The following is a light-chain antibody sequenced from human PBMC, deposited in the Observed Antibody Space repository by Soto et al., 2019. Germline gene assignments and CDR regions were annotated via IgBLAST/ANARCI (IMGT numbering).Light chain of an antibody. V-gene: IGLV4-69*01. CDR3: QTWGAGMV. Sequence: QLVLTQSPSASASLGASVKLTCTLSSGHSDYALAWHQQQPEKGPRYLMKLNSDGSHSKGDGIPDRFSGSSSGAERYLTISSLQSEDEADYHCQTWGAGMVFGGGTKLTVL. J-gene: IGLJ3*02. CDR2: LNSDGSH. CDR1: SGHSDYA.